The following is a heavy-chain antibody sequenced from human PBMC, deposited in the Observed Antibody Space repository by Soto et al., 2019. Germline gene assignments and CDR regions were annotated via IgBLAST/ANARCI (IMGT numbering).Heavy chain of an antibody. V-gene: IGHV3-21*01. Sequence: ILSCAASGFTFSSDSMGWVRQAPGKGLEWVSSISSSGSFMNYADSVKGRFTISRDNAKNSLYLQMSSLKDEDTAVYYCARDPPTGTTLDWFDSWGQGTLVTVSS. CDR2: ISSSGSFM. CDR1: GFTFSSDS. J-gene: IGHJ5*01. CDR3: ARDPPTGTTLDWFDS. D-gene: IGHD1-7*01.